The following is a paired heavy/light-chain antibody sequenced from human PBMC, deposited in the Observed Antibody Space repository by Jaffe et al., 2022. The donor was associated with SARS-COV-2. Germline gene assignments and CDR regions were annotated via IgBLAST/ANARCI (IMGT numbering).Heavy chain of an antibody. D-gene: IGHD2-15*01. CDR3: ASGRDGFRTYYFDY. CDR2: IYYTGRP. J-gene: IGHJ4*02. Sequence: QVQLQESGPGLVKPSETVSLTCTVSSGSITSYYWTWIRQPPGKGLEWIGYIYYTGRPNYNPSLKSRVTISLDTSKNQFSLKLSSVTAADTAVYYCASGRDGFRTYYFDYWGQGTLVTVSS. V-gene: IGHV4-59*01. CDR1: SGSITSYY.
Light chain of an antibody. CDR2: DAS. CDR3: QQRSNWPLT. V-gene: IGKV3-11*01. Sequence: EVVLTQSPATLSLSPGERATLSCRASQSVSSYLAWYQQKPGQAPRLLIYDASNRATGIPPRFSGSGSGTDFTLTISSLEPEDFALYYCQQRSNWPLTFGGGTKVEIK. J-gene: IGKJ4*01. CDR1: QSVSSY.